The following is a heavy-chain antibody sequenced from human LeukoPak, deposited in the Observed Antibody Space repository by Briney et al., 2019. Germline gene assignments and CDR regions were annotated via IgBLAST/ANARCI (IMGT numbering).Heavy chain of an antibody. CDR3: ARLDSGWYGSHFDY. CDR2: IYYSGST. CDR1: GGSISSSSYY. Sequence: PSETLSLTCTVSGGSISSSSYYWGWIRQPPGKGLEWIGSIYYSGSTYYNPSLKSRVTISVDTSKNQFSLKLSSVTAADTALFYCARLDSGWYGSHFDYWGQGTLVTVSS. J-gene: IGHJ4*02. V-gene: IGHV4-39*01. D-gene: IGHD6-19*01.